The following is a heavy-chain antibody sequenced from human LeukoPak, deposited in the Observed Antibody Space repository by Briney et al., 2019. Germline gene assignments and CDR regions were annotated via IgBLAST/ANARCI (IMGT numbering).Heavy chain of an antibody. CDR3: AKGDRSGSYSYFDY. CDR1: GFTLSNSD. J-gene: IGHJ4*02. D-gene: IGHD1-26*01. V-gene: IGHV3-23*01. Sequence: GGSLRLSCTASGFTLSNSDMTWVRQAPGKGLEWVSAISGSGGSTYYADSVKGRFTISRDNSKNTLYLQMNSLRAEDTAVYYCAKGDRSGSYSYFDYWGQGTLVTVSS. CDR2: ISGSGGST.